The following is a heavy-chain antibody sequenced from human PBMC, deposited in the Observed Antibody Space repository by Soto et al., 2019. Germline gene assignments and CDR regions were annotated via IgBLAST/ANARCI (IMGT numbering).Heavy chain of an antibody. D-gene: IGHD3-22*01. CDR1: GGSSSSTTYY. J-gene: IGHJ4*02. V-gene: IGHV4-39*01. Sequence: QLLLQESGPGLVKPSETLSLTCTVSGGSSSSTTYYWGWIRQSPGKGLEWIGNIYSGGNTYYNPSLRSRVTISVDTSKSHLSLQLISVTAADTAVYYCAGQSYESRGYFYAYWGLGTLVTVSS. CDR2: IYSGGNT. CDR3: AGQSYESRGYFYAY.